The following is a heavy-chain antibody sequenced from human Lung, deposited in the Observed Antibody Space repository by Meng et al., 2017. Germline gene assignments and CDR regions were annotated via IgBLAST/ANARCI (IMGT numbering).Heavy chain of an antibody. CDR1: GGSFSDYY. CDR3: ARGPTTMAHDFDY. J-gene: IGHJ4*02. CDR2: INHSGST. Sequence: QVQLQQWGAGLVKPLETLSLTCVVSGGSFSDYYWSWIRQPPGKGLEWIGEINHSGSTNYNPSLESRATISVDTSQNNLSLKLSSVTAADSAVYYCARGPTTMAHDFDYWGQGTLVTVSS. V-gene: IGHV4-34*01. D-gene: IGHD4-11*01.